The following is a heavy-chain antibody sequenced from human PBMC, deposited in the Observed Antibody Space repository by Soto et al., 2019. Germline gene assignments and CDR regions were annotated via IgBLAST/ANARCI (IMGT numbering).Heavy chain of an antibody. CDR1: GFIFSHYG. CDR2: IWYDGHKE. CDR3: ARERAGDYYRWVDP. Sequence: QVPLVESGGGVVQPEKSLRLSCAASGFIFSHYGMHWVRQAPGQGLEWVAVIWYDGHKEYYADSVKGRFIISRDNSRNTVYLQMNSLRAEDTAVYYCARERAGDYYRWVDPWGQGTLVTVSS. D-gene: IGHD3-10*01. V-gene: IGHV3-33*01. J-gene: IGHJ5*02.